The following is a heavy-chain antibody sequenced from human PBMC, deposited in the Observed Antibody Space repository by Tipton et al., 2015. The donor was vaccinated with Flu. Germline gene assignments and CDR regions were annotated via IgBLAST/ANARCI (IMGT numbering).Heavy chain of an antibody. J-gene: IGHJ6*02. V-gene: IGHV3-23*01. D-gene: IGHD4/OR15-4a*01. CDR3: AKARPANEPLGYYGMDV. CDR1: GFTFSSYA. CDR2: ISGSGGST. Sequence: SLRLSCAASGFTFSSYAMSWVRQAPGKGLEWVSAISGSGGSTYYADSVKGRFTISRDNSKNTLYLQMNSLRAEDTAVYYCAKARPANEPLGYYGMDVWGQGTTVTVSS.